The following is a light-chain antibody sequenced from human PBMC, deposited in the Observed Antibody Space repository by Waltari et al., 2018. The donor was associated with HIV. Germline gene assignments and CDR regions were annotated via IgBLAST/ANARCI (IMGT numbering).Light chain of an antibody. Sequence: DIVMTQSPDSLAVSLGERATINCKSSQSVLYSSNNKNYLAWYQQKPGPPPKLLIDWASTRESGGPDRFSGSGSGTEFTLTISSLQAEDVAVYYCQQYYSTPITFGQGTRLEIK. J-gene: IGKJ5*01. CDR2: WAS. CDR1: QSVLYSSNNKNY. CDR3: QQYYSTPIT. V-gene: IGKV4-1*01.